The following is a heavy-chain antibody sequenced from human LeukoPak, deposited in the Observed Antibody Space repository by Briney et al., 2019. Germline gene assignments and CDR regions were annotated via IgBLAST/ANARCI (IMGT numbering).Heavy chain of an antibody. Sequence: PGGSLRLSCTASGLTFGDYAMSWVRQAPGKGLEWVGRIKNKIASGTTDYAAPVKGRFTISRDDSKNTLFLQMNSLKTEDTAMYYCTTNDALDIWGQGTMVTVSS. J-gene: IGHJ3*02. CDR3: TTNDALDI. CDR1: GLTFGDYA. CDR2: IKNKIASGTT. V-gene: IGHV3-15*01.